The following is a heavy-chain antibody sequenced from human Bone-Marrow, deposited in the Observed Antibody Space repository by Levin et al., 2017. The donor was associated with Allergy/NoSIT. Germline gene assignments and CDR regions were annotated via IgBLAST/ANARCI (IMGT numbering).Heavy chain of an antibody. V-gene: IGHV2-5*02. J-gene: IGHJ4*02. D-gene: IGHD5-18*01. CDR2: IYWDDDL. CDR1: GFSLNTTGVG. CDR3: AHRHSLRPGLPGYNYGPFDF. Sequence: SGPTLVKPTQTLTLTCTFSGFSLNTTGVGVGWIRPPPGKALEWLALIYWDDDLRYSPSLKSRLTVTKDTFKNQVVLTMTNMAPADTGTYFCAHRHSLRPGLPGYNYGPFDFWGQGTLVIVSS.